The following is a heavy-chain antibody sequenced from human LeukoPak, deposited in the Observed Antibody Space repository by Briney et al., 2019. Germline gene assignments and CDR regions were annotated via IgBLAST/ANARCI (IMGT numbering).Heavy chain of an antibody. Sequence: SVKVPCKASGFTFTSSAVQWVRQARGQRLEWIGWIVVGSGNTNYAQKFQERVTITRDMSTSTAYMELSSLRSEDTAVYYCAAEIAAAGTSYWGQGTLVTVSS. V-gene: IGHV1-58*01. CDR3: AAEIAAAGTSY. D-gene: IGHD6-13*01. J-gene: IGHJ4*02. CDR1: GFTFTSSA. CDR2: IVVGSGNT.